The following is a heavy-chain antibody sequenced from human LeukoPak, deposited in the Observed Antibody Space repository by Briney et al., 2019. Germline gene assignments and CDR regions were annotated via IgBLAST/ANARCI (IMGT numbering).Heavy chain of an antibody. CDR1: GASINTYW. CDR2: SHYSGDS. D-gene: IGHD1-14*01. Sequence: SETLSLTCTVSGASINTYWWSWIRQPPGKGLEWIGYSHYSGDSNYNPSLKSRLTISVDTSKNEVYLVLTSVTAADTALYYCARQPGGTAAFDIWAQGTMVTVS. CDR3: ARQPGGTAAFDI. V-gene: IGHV4-59*08. J-gene: IGHJ3*02.